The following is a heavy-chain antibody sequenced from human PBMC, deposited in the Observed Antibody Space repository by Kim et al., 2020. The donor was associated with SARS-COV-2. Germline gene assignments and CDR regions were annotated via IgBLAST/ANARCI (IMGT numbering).Heavy chain of an antibody. CDR1: GFTFNTYG. CDR2: ISYDGSKK. CDR3: AKSFSGSYFGYDY. D-gene: IGHD1-26*01. Sequence: GGSLRLSCAASGFTFNTYGMHWVRQSPGKGLEWVAVISYDGSKKYYADSVKGRFTISRDNSENTLYLQMNSLRIEDTAVYYCAKSFSGSYFGYDYWGQGTLVTVS. J-gene: IGHJ4*02. V-gene: IGHV3-30*18.